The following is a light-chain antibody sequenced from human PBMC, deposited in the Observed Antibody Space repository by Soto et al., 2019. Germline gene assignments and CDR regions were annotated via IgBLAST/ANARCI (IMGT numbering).Light chain of an antibody. Sequence: EIVMTQSPATLSVSPGERATLSCRASQSVSSKLAGYQQQPGQAPRLLIYYVSTRATGIPARFRGSGSGTDFTLTISGLQSDDFAVYYCQRENIWPWTFGQGTKVEMK. CDR2: YVS. CDR1: QSVSSK. V-gene: IGKV3-15*01. J-gene: IGKJ1*01. CDR3: QRENIWPWT.